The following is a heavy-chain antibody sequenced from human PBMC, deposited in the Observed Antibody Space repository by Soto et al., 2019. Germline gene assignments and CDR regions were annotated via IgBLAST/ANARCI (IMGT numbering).Heavy chain of an antibody. D-gene: IGHD1-26*01. J-gene: IGHJ5*02. CDR3: ARAWEYTTRYNWFDP. CDR1: GYTFTSYG. Sequence: ASVKVSCKASGYTFTSYGISWVRQAPGQGLGWMGWISAYNGNTNYAQKFQGRVTITADESTSTAYMELSSLRSEDTAVYYCARAWEYTTRYNWFDPWGQGTLVTVSS. CDR2: ISAYNGNT. V-gene: IGHV1-18*01.